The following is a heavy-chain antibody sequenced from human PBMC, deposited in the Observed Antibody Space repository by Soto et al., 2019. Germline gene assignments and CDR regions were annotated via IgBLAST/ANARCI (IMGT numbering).Heavy chain of an antibody. J-gene: IGHJ4*02. D-gene: IGHD6-19*01. CDR1: GDSVSSNSAA. Sequence: PSQTLSLTCAISGDSVSSNSAAWNWIRQSQSIDLEWLGRTYYRSKWYNDYSVSVKSRITINPDTSKNQLSLQLNSVTPEYTAVYYCVRDEDSSGWTPFFDYWGQGTLVNVSS. CDR2: TYYRSKWYN. V-gene: IGHV6-1*01. CDR3: VRDEDSSGWTPFFDY.